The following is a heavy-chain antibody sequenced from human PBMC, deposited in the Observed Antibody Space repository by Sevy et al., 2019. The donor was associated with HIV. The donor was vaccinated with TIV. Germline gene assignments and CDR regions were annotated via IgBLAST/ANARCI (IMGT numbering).Heavy chain of an antibody. D-gene: IGHD2-2*01. V-gene: IGHV3-23*01. CDR2: ISAGGTTT. CDR1: GFIFSNYP. Sequence: GESLKISCAASGFIFSNYPMSWVRHSPGKGLEWVSDISAGGTTTYYADPVEGRFTISRDKSKNTVSLQMNSLGAEDTAIYYCAKRYCSTITCYDDDFWNPYYFYGLDVWGQGISVTVSS. J-gene: IGHJ6*02. CDR3: AKRYCSTITCYDDDFWNPYYFYGLDV.